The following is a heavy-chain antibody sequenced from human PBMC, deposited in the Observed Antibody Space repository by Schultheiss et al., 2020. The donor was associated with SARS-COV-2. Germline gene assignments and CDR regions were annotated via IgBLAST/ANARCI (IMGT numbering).Heavy chain of an antibody. CDR2: INPSGGGT. CDR1: RYTFTSHI. V-gene: IGHV1-46*01. Sequence: ASVKVSCQASRYTFTSHIMHWVRQAPGQGLEWMGIINPSGGGTRYAQQFQGRVTLTRDTTTSTVYMELSSLRSEDTAVYYCAREVVATYEGMFFDYWGQGTLVTVSS. CDR3: AREVVATYEGMFFDY. J-gene: IGHJ4*02. D-gene: IGHD2-15*01.